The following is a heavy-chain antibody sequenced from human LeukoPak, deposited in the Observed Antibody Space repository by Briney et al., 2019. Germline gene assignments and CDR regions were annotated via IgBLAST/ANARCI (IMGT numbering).Heavy chain of an antibody. CDR2: ISGSGGST. CDR1: GFTFSSYA. Sequence: PGGSLRLSCAASGFTFSSYAMSWVRQAPGKGLEWVSAISGSGGSTYYADSVKGRFTISRDNSRNTLYLQMNSLKTEDTAVYYCTTAPPFYYGGNSEGDYWGQGTLVTVSS. V-gene: IGHV3-23*01. J-gene: IGHJ4*02. D-gene: IGHD4-23*01. CDR3: TTAPPFYYGGNSEGDY.